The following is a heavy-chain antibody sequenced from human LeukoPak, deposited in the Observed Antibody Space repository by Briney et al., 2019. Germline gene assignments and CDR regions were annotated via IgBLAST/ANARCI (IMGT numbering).Heavy chain of an antibody. Sequence: GGSLRLSCAASGLTLSSYWMHWVRQGPGTGLVWVSRINSDGSSAFYADSVKGRFTISRDNAKNTLYLQMNSLRAEDTAVYYCARTPLSSGWGRFDYWGQGTPVTVSS. CDR2: INSDGSSA. J-gene: IGHJ4*02. CDR3: ARTPLSSGWGRFDY. CDR1: GLTLSSYW. D-gene: IGHD6-19*01. V-gene: IGHV3-74*01.